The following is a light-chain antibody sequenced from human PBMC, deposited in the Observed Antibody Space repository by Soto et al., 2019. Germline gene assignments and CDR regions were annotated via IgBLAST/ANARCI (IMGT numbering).Light chain of an antibody. J-gene: IGLJ3*02. CDR3: QTWVTGIGV. V-gene: IGLV4-69*01. CDR2: LNSDGSH. CDR1: SGHSSYA. Sequence: QPVLTQSPSASASLGASVKLTCTLSSGHSSYAIAWHQQQPEKGPRYLMKLNSDGSHSKGDGIPDRFSGSSSGAERYLTISSLQSEDEADYYCQTWVTGIGVFGGGTKLTVL.